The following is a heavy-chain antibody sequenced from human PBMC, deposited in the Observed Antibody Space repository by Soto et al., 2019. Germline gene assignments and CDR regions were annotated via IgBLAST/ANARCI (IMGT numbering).Heavy chain of an antibody. CDR1: GGTFSSYT. V-gene: IGHV1-69*04. CDR2: IIPILGVA. D-gene: IGHD2-2*01. CDR3: AREEEMGPVVVPAATDARPHY. J-gene: IGHJ4*02. Sequence: SVKVSCKASGGTFSSYTISWVRQAPGQGLEWMGRIIPILGVANYAQKFQGRVTITADKSTSTAYMELSSLRSEDTAVYYCAREEEMGPVVVPAATDARPHYWGQGTLVTVSS.